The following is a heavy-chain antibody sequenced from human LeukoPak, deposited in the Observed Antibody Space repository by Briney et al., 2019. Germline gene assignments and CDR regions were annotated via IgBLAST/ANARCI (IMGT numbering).Heavy chain of an antibody. J-gene: IGHJ4*02. D-gene: IGHD6-13*01. CDR3: ARGPIAAAGDY. V-gene: IGHV1-18*01. CDR2: INTNNGNT. CDR1: GYTFTSYD. Sequence: ASVKVSCKASGYTFTSYDINWMRQAPGQGLEWMGWINTNNGNTNYAQNLQGRVTMTTDTSTTTAYMELRSLRSDDTAVYYCARGPIAAAGDYWGQGTLVTVSS.